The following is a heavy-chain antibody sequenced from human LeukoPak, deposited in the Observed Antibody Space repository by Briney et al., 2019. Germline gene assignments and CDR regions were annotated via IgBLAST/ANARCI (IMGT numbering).Heavy chain of an antibody. D-gene: IGHD5-12*01. CDR3: ARARGGYDLDY. Sequence: GGSLRLSCATSGFTFSSYWMSWVRQAPGKGLEWVANIKQDGGEKYYVESVKGRFTISRDNVKNSLYLQMNSLRVEDTAVYYCARARGGYDLDYWGQGTLVTVSS. V-gene: IGHV3-7*01. J-gene: IGHJ4*02. CDR2: IKQDGGEK. CDR1: GFTFSSYW.